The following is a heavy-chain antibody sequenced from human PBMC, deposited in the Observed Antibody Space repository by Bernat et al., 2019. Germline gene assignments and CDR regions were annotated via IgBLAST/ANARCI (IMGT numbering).Heavy chain of an antibody. J-gene: IGHJ4*02. V-gene: IGHV3-30*07. D-gene: IGHD2-2*01. CDR1: GFTFSSYA. Sequence: QVQLVESGGGVVQPGRSLRLSCAASGFTFSSYAMHWVRQAPGKGLEWVAVISYDGSNKYYADSVKGRFTISRDNSKNTLYLQMNSLRAEDTAVYYCARDPELASVVPAAPRGLDYWGQGTLVTVSS. CDR2: ISYDGSNK. CDR3: ARDPELASVVPAAPRGLDY.